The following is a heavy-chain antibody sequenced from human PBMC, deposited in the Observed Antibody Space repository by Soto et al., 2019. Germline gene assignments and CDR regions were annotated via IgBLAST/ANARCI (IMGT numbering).Heavy chain of an antibody. Sequence: APVEPRSNFSRNSLTAGSLHSVRRDHGKGLEWMGGFDPEDGETIYAQKFQGRVTMTEDTSTDTAYMELSSLRSEDTAVYYCARVKIEMELAGAFYGMDIWGQGTMVTVS. CDR1: RNSLTAGS. CDR2: FDPEDGET. CDR3: ARVKIEMELAGAFYGMDI. V-gene: IGHV1-24*01. D-gene: IGHD3-10*01. J-gene: IGHJ6*02.